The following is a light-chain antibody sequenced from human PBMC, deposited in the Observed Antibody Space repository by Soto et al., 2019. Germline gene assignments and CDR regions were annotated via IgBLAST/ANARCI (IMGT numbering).Light chain of an antibody. CDR3: EPYGSLGT. J-gene: IGKJ4*02. CDR2: DAS. CDR1: QDISNY. V-gene: IGKV1-33*01. Sequence: SSLSASVGDRVTITCQASQDISNYLNWYQQKPGKAPKLLIYDASNLETGVPSRFSGSGSGTDFTLTIIRLEPEDFAVYYCEPYGSLGTFARGTKVDIK.